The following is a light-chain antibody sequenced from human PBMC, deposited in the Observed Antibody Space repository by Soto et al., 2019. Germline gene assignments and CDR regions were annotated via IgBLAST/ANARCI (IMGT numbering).Light chain of an antibody. V-gene: IGKV3-11*01. CDR2: DAS. CDR3: QQRSNWPPIT. J-gene: IGKJ5*01. CDR1: QSVKSV. Sequence: EIVLTQSPATLSLSPGERATLSCRASQSVKSVLVWYQQRPGQAPSLLNHDASHRAAGIPARFSGSGVGTDFTLTISSLEPEDAAVYYCQQRSNWPPITFGQGTRLEIK.